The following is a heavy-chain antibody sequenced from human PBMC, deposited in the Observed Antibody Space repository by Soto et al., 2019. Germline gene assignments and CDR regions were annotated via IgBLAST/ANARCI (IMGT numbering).Heavy chain of an antibody. CDR3: ERNIVVVPADSYYYYYGMDV. V-gene: IGHV2-70*01. D-gene: IGHD2-2*01. Sequence: SGPTLVNPTHTLTLTCTFSGFSLSTSGMCVSWIRQPPGKALEWLALIDWDDDKYYSTSLKTRLTISKDTSKNQVVLTMTNMDPVGTATYYFERNIVVVPADSYYYYYGMDVSGQGTTVTVSS. CDR1: GFSLSTSGMC. J-gene: IGHJ6*02. CDR2: IDWDDDK.